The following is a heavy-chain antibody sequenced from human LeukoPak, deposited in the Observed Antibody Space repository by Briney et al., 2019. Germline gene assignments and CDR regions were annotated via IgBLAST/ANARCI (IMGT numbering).Heavy chain of an antibody. CDR2: IWYDGSNK. Sequence: GRSLRLSCAASGFTFSSYGMHWVRQAPGKGLEWVAVIWYDGSNKYYADSVKGRFTISRDNSKNTLYLQMNSLRAEDTAVYYCARPNYYDSSGYYEMDYWGQGTLVTVSS. J-gene: IGHJ4*02. D-gene: IGHD3-22*01. CDR3: ARPNYYDSSGYYEMDY. V-gene: IGHV3-33*01. CDR1: GFTFSSYG.